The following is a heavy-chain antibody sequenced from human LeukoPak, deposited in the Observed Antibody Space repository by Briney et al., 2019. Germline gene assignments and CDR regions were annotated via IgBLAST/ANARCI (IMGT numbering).Heavy chain of an antibody. Sequence: GASVKVSCKASRYTFTSYYMHWVRQAPGQGLERMGIINPSGGSRSYAQKFQGTVTMTRDMSTSRVYMELSSLRSEDTAVYYCAREEGYGSGSYYVSDENFDYWGQGTLVTVSS. CDR2: INPSGGSR. J-gene: IGHJ4*02. V-gene: IGHV1-46*01. CDR1: RYTFTSYY. D-gene: IGHD3-10*01. CDR3: AREEGYGSGSYYVSDENFDY.